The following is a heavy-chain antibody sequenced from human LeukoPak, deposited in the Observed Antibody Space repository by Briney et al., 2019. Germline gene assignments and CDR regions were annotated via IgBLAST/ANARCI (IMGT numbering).Heavy chain of an antibody. J-gene: IGHJ3*02. V-gene: IGHV3-23*01. D-gene: IGHD1-1*01. CDR1: GFTFSSYA. Sequence: PGGSLRLSCAASGFTFSSYAMSWVRQAPGKGLEWVSAISGSGGSTYYADSVKGRFTISRDNSKNSLYLQMNSLRTEDTALYYCAKADDPFSPPDAFDIWGQGTMVTVSS. CDR3: AKADDPFSPPDAFDI. CDR2: ISGSGGST.